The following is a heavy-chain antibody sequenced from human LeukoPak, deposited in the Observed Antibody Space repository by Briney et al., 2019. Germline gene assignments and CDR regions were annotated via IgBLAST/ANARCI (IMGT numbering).Heavy chain of an antibody. D-gene: IGHD3-9*01. CDR3: ARATTYDILTGYFDY. V-gene: IGHV3-21*01. CDR2: ISSSSSYI. CDR1: GFTFSSYT. J-gene: IGHJ4*02. Sequence: PGGSLRLSCAASGFTFSSYTMNWVRQAPGKGLEWVSSISSSSSYIYYAEPVKGRFTMSRDNAKNSLYLQMNSLRAEDTAVYYCARATTYDILTGYFDYWGQGTLVTVSS.